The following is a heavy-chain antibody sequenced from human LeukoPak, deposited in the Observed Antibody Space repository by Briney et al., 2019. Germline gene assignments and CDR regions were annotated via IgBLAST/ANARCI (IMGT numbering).Heavy chain of an antibody. CDR3: ARASPHVYIRSFDY. CDR1: GYNFTNYW. CDR2: IYPGDSDT. Sequence: GESLKISCKGSGYNFTNYWIGWVRQMPGKGLEWMGIIYPGDSDTRYSPSFQGQVTISADKSINTAYLQWSSLKASDTAMYYCARASPHVYIRSFDYWGQGTLVTVSS. D-gene: IGHD1-14*01. V-gene: IGHV5-51*01. J-gene: IGHJ4*02.